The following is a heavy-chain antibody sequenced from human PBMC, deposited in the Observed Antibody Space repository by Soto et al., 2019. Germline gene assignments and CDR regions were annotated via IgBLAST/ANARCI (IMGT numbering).Heavy chain of an antibody. CDR3: ARTESGTFAP. CDR1: GGSISSGGYA. Sequence: QLQLQESGSGRVKPSQTLSLTCAVSGGSISSGGYAWSWIRQPPGKGLEWIGYIYDSGSTYYNPSLKSPLTISVDRSKNQFSLKLSSGTAADTAVYYCARTESGTFAPGGKGTLVTVSS. D-gene: IGHD1-7*01. CDR2: IYDSGST. V-gene: IGHV4-30-2*01. J-gene: IGHJ5*02.